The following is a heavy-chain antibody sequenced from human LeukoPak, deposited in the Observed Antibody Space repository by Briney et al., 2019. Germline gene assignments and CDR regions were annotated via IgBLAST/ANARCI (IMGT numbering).Heavy chain of an antibody. CDR2: ISYDGSNK. V-gene: IGHV3-30*18. CDR1: GFTFSSYG. CDR3: AKLVIAAAGTAPFDY. D-gene: IGHD6-13*01. J-gene: IGHJ4*02. Sequence: GGSLRLSCAASGFTFSSYGMHWVRQAPGKGLEWVAVISYDGSNKYYADSVKGRFTISRDNSKNTLYLQMNSLRAEDTAVYYCAKLVIAAAGTAPFDYWGQGTPVTVSS.